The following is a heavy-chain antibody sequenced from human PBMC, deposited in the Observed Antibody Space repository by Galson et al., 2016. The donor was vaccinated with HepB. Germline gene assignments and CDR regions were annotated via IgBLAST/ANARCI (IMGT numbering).Heavy chain of an antibody. D-gene: IGHD6-13*01. Sequence: SLRLSCAASGFSFSSFWMSWVRQTPGEGLEWVATINQDGSDKYYVDSVKGRFTISRDNAKNSLSLQMNSRRAGDTAVYYCASDRRYSSWSFWGQGTLVTVSS. CDR1: GFSFSSFW. CDR3: ASDRRYSSWSF. V-gene: IGHV3-7*03. J-gene: IGHJ4*02. CDR2: INQDGSDK.